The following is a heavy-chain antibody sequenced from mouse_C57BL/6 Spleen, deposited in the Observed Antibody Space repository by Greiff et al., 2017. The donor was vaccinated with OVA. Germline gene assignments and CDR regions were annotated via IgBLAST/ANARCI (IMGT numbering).Heavy chain of an antibody. D-gene: IGHD2-4*01. J-gene: IGHJ2*01. CDR3: AREGLGRLYFDY. CDR2: IYTGDGDT. Sequence: QVQLQQSGAELVKPGASVKISCKASGYAFSSYWMNWVKQRPGKGLEWIGQIYTGDGDTNYNGKFKGKATLTADKSSSTAYMQLSSLTSEDSAVYFCAREGLGRLYFDYWAKAPLSQSPQ. V-gene: IGHV1-80*01. CDR1: GYAFSSYW.